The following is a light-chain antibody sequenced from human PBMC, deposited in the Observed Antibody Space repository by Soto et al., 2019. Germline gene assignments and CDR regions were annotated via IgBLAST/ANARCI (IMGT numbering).Light chain of an antibody. V-gene: IGLV3-25*03. J-gene: IGLJ2*01. CDR1: ALPKQY. CDR2: KDN. CDR3: QSADRSGTYVV. Sequence: SYELTQPPSVSVSPGQTARITCSGDALPKQYAYWYQQKPGQAPVLMIYKDNERPSGIPERFSGSSSGTTVTLTISGVQAEDEADYYCQSADRSGTYVVFGGGTKLTAL.